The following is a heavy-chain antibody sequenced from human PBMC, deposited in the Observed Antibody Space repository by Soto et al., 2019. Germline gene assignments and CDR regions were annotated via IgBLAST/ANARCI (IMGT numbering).Heavy chain of an antibody. D-gene: IGHD3-10*01. CDR1: GYTFTGYH. Sequence: ASVKVSCKASGYTFTGYHLYWVRQAPGQGLEWMGWINPNSGGTNYAQKFQGRVTMTRDTSINTAYMELNSLRSDDTAVYYCATPRSPTSRDDCDSWGQGTMVTVSS. J-gene: IGHJ3*01. CDR2: INPNSGGT. V-gene: IGHV1-2*02. CDR3: ATPRSPTSRDDCDS.